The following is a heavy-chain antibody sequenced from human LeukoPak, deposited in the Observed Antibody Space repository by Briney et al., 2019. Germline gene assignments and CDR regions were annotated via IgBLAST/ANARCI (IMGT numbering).Heavy chain of an antibody. V-gene: IGHV3-11*04. D-gene: IGHD3-9*01. Sequence: GSLRLSCAASGFTFSDYYMSWIRQAPGKGLEWVSYISSSGSTIYYADSVKGRFTISRDNAKNSLYLQMNSLRAEDTAVYYCAREGYDILTGYLPSDYWGQGTLVTVSS. CDR3: AREGYDILTGYLPSDY. J-gene: IGHJ4*02. CDR1: GFTFSDYY. CDR2: ISSSGSTI.